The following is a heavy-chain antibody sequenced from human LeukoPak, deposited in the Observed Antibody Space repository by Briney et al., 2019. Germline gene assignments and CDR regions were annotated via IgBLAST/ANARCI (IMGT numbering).Heavy chain of an antibody. J-gene: IGHJ4*02. CDR3: ARDRSEFDY. CDR1: GGSISSYY. Sequence: KPSETLSLTCIVSGGSISSYYWSWIRQPPGKGLEWIGYIYYSGSTNYNPSLKSRVTISVDTSKNQFSLKLSSVTAADTAVYYCARDRSEFDYWGQGTLVTVSS. V-gene: IGHV4-59*01. CDR2: IYYSGST.